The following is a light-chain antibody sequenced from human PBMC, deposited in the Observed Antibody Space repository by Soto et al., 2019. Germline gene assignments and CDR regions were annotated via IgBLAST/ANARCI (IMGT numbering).Light chain of an antibody. CDR1: QTVGTF. CDR3: KHRTNWPRT. CDR2: DAS. Sequence: EIVLTQSPATLSLSPGERATLSCRASQTVGTFLAWYQQKPGQAPSLVIYDASKRATGIPARFSGTGSGTDFALTISSIEPEDFAVYYCKHRTNWPRTFGQGTKLDIK. J-gene: IGKJ2*01. V-gene: IGKV3-11*01.